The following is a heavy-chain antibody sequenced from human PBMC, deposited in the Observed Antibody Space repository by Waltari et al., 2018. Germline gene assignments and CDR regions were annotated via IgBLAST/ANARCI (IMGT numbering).Heavy chain of an antibody. D-gene: IGHD3-3*01. CDR3: ARHHRTYYDFWSGEHFDY. CDR1: GGSFSGYY. V-gene: IGHV4-34*01. CDR2: INHSGST. Sequence: QVQLQQWGAGLLKPSETRSLTCAVSGGSFSGYYWTWLRQPPGTGREWIGEINHSGSTNYNPSLKIRVTISVDTSKNQFSLKLSSVTAADTAVYYCARHHRTYYDFWSGEHFDYWGQGTLVTVSS. J-gene: IGHJ4*02.